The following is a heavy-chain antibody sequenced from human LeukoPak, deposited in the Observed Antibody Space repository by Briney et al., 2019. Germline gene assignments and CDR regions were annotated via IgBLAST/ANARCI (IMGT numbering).Heavy chain of an antibody. V-gene: IGHV3-21*04. CDR2: ISSSSGYI. J-gene: IGHJ5*02. Sequence: GGSLRLSCAASGFTFSSYSMNWVRQAPGKGLEWVSSISSSSGYIYYADSVKGRFTISRDNAKNSLYLQMNSLRAEDTAVYYCASDRGRGYSGYDDSFDPWGQGTLVTVSS. CDR1: GFTFSSYS. D-gene: IGHD5-12*01. CDR3: ASDRGRGYSGYDDSFDP.